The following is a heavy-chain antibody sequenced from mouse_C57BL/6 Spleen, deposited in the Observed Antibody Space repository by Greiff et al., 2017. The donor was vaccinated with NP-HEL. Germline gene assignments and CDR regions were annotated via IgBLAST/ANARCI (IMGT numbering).Heavy chain of an antibody. V-gene: IGHV14-4*01. CDR3: TFPIYYGNLDY. D-gene: IGHD2-1*01. Sequence: EVQLQQSGAELVRPGASVKLSCTASGFNIKDDYMHWVKQRPEQGLEWIGWIDPENGDTEYASKFQGKATITADTSSNTAYLQLSSLTSEDTAVYYCTFPIYYGNLDYWGQGTSVTVSS. J-gene: IGHJ4*01. CDR2: IDPENGDT. CDR1: GFNIKDDY.